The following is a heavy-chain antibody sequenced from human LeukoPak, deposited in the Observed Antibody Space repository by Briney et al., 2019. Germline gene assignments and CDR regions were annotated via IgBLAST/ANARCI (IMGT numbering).Heavy chain of an antibody. CDR3: ARGGELWFGELSGFDP. CDR2: ISSSSSYI. CDR1: GFTFSSYS. V-gene: IGHV3-21*01. J-gene: IGHJ5*02. D-gene: IGHD3-10*01. Sequence: GGSLRLSCAASGFTFSSYSMNWVRQAPGKGLEWVSSISSSSSYIYYADSVKGRSTISRDNAKNSLYLQMNSLRAEDTAVYYCARGGELWFGELSGFDPWGQGTLVTVSS.